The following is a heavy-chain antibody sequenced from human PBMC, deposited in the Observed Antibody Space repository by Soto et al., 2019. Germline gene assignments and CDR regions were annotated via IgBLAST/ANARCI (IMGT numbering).Heavy chain of an antibody. CDR1: GGSISSPSYY. Sequence: SETLSLTCSVSGGSISSPSYYWGWIRQPPEKGLEWIGSIYYSGTTYYNPSLKRRVTISVDTSKNQFSLRLSSVTAADAAVFFFARLPLGYCGGGSCFALDSGGLGTLVTVSS. CDR3: ARLPLGYCGGGSCFALDS. J-gene: IGHJ4*02. D-gene: IGHD2-15*01. V-gene: IGHV4-39*01. CDR2: IYYSGTT.